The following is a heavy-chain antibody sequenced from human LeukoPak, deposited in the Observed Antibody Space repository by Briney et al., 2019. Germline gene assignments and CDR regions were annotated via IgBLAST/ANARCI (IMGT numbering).Heavy chain of an antibody. J-gene: IGHJ4*02. CDR2: IKQDGSEK. CDR1: GFTFSSYW. Sequence: GSLRLSCAASGFTFSSYWMSWVRQAPGKGLEWVANIKQDGSEKYYVDSVKGRFTISRDNAKNSLYLQMNSLRAEDTAVYYCAKYSSIWSIDYWGQGTLVTVSS. V-gene: IGHV3-7*03. CDR3: AKYSSIWSIDY. D-gene: IGHD6-13*01.